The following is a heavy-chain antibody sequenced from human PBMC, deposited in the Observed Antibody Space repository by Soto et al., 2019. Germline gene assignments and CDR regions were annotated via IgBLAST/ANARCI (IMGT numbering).Heavy chain of an antibody. CDR2: IIPMFGTA. J-gene: IGHJ4*02. D-gene: IGHD1-1*01. Sequence: SVKVSCKASGGTFSSYALTWVRQAPGQGLEWMGGIIPMFGTANYAQKFQGRVTITADESTTTAYMELSSLRSEDTAIYFCARDTGTTPRKWYFDYWGQGTLVTVSS. CDR3: ARDTGTTPRKWYFDY. V-gene: IGHV1-69*13. CDR1: GGTFSSYA.